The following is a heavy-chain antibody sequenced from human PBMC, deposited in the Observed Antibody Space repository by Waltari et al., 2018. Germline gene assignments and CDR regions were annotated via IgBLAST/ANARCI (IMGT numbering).Heavy chain of an antibody. J-gene: IGHJ3*01. CDR2: VSYNGAT. Sequence: QLQLQESGPGLGKPSETLSLTCNVSGGSITSNRHYWAWIRQPPGRGLEWIATVSYNGATYSSMSLKSRVTVSRDTSKNHLSLKLGSVTAADTAVYYCATYIGASIGTAAFDVWGQGTMVTVSS. D-gene: IGHD5-12*01. CDR1: GGSITSNRHY. CDR3: ATYIGASIGTAAFDV. V-gene: IGHV4-39*02.